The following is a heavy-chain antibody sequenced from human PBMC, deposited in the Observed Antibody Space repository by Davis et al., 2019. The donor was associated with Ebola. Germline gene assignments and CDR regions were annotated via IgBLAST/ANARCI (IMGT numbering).Heavy chain of an antibody. CDR3: ATDGWTTRKSARLGA. V-gene: IGHV3-7*03. J-gene: IGHJ6*02. CDR1: AFNFDIYW. CDR2: INNEGSDT. Sequence: GESLKISCVASAFNFDIYWMSWVRQAPGKGLEWVANINNEGSDTYYLETVKGRFTISRDTATNSVSLQMNSLRDEDTAVYYCATDGWTTRKSARLGAWGQGTTVIVSS. D-gene: IGHD3-16*01.